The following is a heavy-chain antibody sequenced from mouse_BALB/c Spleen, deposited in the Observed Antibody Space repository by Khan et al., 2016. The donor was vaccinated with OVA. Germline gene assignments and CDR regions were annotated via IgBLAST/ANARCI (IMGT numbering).Heavy chain of an antibody. Sequence: QIRLVQSGAELAKPGASVKMSCKASGYTFTSYWMHWVKQRPGQGLEWIGYINPSSGYTEYNQNFKDKATLTADKSSSTAYMQLSSLTSEDSAVYYCARDRIDYWGQGTTLTVSS. CDR1: GYTFTSYW. V-gene: IGHV1-7*01. CDR3: ARDRIDY. J-gene: IGHJ2*01. CDR2: INPSSGYT.